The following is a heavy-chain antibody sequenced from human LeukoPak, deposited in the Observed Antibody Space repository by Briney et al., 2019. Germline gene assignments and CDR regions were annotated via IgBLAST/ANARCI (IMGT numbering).Heavy chain of an antibody. D-gene: IGHD3-3*01. CDR2: IIPIFGTA. Sequence: SVKVSCKASGGTFSSYAISWVRQAPGQGLEWMGGIIPIFGTANYAQKFQGRVTITADESTSTAYLELSSLRSEDTAVYYCARVLDYDFWSGSSDWGQGTLVTVSS. V-gene: IGHV1-69*01. J-gene: IGHJ4*02. CDR3: ARVLDYDFWSGSSD. CDR1: GGTFSSYA.